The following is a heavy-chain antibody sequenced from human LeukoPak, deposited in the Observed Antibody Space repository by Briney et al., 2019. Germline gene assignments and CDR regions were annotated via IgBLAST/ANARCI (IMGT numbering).Heavy chain of an antibody. Sequence: PGGSLRLSCAASGFTFSSYEMNWVRQAPGKGLEWLSYISSSGATTHYAGSVKGRFTISRDNAKNSLSLQMNSLRAEDTAVYYCAREDWSMIVPSFDYWGQGTLVTVSS. CDR1: GFTFSSYE. J-gene: IGHJ4*02. CDR2: ISSSGATT. CDR3: AREDWSMIVPSFDY. V-gene: IGHV3-48*03. D-gene: IGHD3-22*01.